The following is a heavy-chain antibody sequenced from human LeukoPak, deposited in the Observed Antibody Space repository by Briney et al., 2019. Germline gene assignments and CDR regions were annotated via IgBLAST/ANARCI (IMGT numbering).Heavy chain of an antibody. CDR1: GFTFSSSA. CDR3: AKDPTHYRVWDYYETIGLSY. J-gene: IGHJ4*02. V-gene: IGHV3-23*01. CDR2: ISGSGSGGST. D-gene: IGHD3-22*01. Sequence: PGGSLRLSCAASGFTFSSSAMSWVRQAPGKGLEWVSNISGSGSGGSTYYADSVKGRFTISRDNSKNTLNLHMNSLRAEDTAVYYCAKDPTHYRVWDYYETIGLSYWGQGTLVTVSS.